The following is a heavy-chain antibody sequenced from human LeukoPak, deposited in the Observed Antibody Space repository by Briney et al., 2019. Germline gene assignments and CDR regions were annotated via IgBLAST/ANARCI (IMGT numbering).Heavy chain of an antibody. V-gene: IGHV3-23*01. CDR2: ISGSGGST. Sequence: GGSLRLSCAASGFTFSSYAMSWVRQAQGKGLEWVSAISGSGGSTYYADSVKGRFTISRENSKNTLYLQMNSLRAEDTAVYYCANERFLRYGMDVWGQGTTVTVSS. CDR1: GFTFSSYA. D-gene: IGHD2-21*01. CDR3: ANERFLRYGMDV. J-gene: IGHJ6*02.